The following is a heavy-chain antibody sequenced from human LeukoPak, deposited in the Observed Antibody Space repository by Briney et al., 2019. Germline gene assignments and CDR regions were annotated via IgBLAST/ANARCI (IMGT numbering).Heavy chain of an antibody. CDR1: GFTFSSYA. CDR3: AKFYPTDGYSSGWYDGGLDY. D-gene: IGHD6-19*01. Sequence: GGSLRLSCAASGFTFSSYAMSWVRQAPGKGLEWVSAISGSGGSTYYADSVKGRFTISRDNSKNTLYLQMNSLRAEDTAVYYCAKFYPTDGYSSGWYDGGLDYWGQGTLVTVSS. J-gene: IGHJ4*02. CDR2: ISGSGGST. V-gene: IGHV3-23*01.